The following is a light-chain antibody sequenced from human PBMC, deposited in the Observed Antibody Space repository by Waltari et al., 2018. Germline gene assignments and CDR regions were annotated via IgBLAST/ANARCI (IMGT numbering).Light chain of an antibody. CDR1: TGHSDFA. J-gene: IGLJ2*01. CDR2: LNSDGSH. Sequence: ASLGASVKLTCTLSTGHSDFAIAWHQQQPERGPRYLMKLNSDGSHTKGDEIPDRFSGSSSGAERYLTISSLQSEDEAAYYWQTWGSGIVTFGGWTQLTVL. CDR3: QTWGSGIVT. V-gene: IGLV4-69*01.